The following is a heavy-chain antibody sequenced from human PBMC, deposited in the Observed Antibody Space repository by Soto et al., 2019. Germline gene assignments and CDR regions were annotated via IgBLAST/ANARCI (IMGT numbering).Heavy chain of an antibody. CDR1: RVTIRNCGHY. CDR3: ARAHYCTSGICFDS. J-gene: IGHJ4*02. Sequence: PSETLSLTCTVSRVTIRNCGHYWIWIRQSPRKVLEWIGEIFHRATASLHPPLKRQVTMSVDTPENQFYLKLTSVTAAYAAVSYCARAHYCTSGICFDSWGQGVLVTVS. D-gene: IGHD2-8*01. V-gene: IGHV4-31*01. CDR2: IFHRATA.